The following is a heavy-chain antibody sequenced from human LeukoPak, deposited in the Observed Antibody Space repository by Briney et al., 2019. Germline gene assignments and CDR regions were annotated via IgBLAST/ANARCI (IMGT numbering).Heavy chain of an antibody. J-gene: IGHJ4*02. CDR1: GGTFSSYA. D-gene: IGHD3-3*01. CDR2: ISAYNGNT. V-gene: IGHV1-18*01. CDR3: ARGIGDFGVVIKGSYFDY. Sequence: ASVKVSCKASGGTFSSYAISWVRQAPGQGLEWMGWISAYNGNTNYAQKLQGRVTMTTDTSTSTAYMELRSLRSDDTAVYYCARGIGDFGVVIKGSYFDYWGQGTLVTVSS.